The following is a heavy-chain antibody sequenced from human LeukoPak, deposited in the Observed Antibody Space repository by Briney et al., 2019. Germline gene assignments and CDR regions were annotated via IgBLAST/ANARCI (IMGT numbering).Heavy chain of an antibody. D-gene: IGHD5-18*01. CDR1: GGSISSSSYY. J-gene: IGHJ4*02. V-gene: IGHV4-39*01. Sequence: SETLSLTCTVSGGSISSSSYYWGWIRQPPGKGLEWIGSIYYSGNTYYNPSLKSRVTISVDTSKSQFSLKLSSVTAADTAVYYCARRSYGYYFDYWGQGTLVTVSS. CDR2: IYYSGNT. CDR3: ARRSYGYYFDY.